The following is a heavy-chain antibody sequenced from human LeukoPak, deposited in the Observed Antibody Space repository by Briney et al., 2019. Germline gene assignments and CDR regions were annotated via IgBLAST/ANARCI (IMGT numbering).Heavy chain of an antibody. Sequence: GGSLRLSCAASGFTFSSYGMHWVRQAPGKGLEWVAFIQYDGSNKYYADSVKGRFTISRDNSKSTLYLQMNSLRAEDTAVYYCAKDTSSISSYYYYYYMDVWGKGTTVTVSS. CDR2: IQYDGSNK. CDR1: GFTFSSYG. V-gene: IGHV3-30*02. CDR3: AKDTSSISSYYYYYYMDV. D-gene: IGHD2-2*01. J-gene: IGHJ6*03.